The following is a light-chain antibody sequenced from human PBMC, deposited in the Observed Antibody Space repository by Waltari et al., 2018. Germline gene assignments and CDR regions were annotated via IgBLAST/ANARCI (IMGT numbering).Light chain of an antibody. CDR1: SLRTSY. J-gene: IGLJ2*01. Sequence: SSELTQDPAVSVALGQTIRITCQGDSLRTSYASWYQVKPGQAPVLVMFGKATRPSGVPDRFSGDTSETTSSLTITGAQAEDEADYYCSSRNGRASQVVFAGGTKVTVL. V-gene: IGLV3-19*01. CDR2: GKA. CDR3: SSRNGRASQVV.